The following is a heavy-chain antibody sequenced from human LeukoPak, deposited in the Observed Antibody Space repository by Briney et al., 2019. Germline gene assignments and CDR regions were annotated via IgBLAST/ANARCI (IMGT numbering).Heavy chain of an antibody. CDR2: ITVSDGGT. J-gene: IGHJ3*02. Sequence: GGSLRLSCAASGFTFSSYAMGWVRQAPGKGLEWVPSITVSDGGTYYADSVKGRFTISRDNSKNTLSLQMNSLRAEDTAVYYCAKDRGRWAFDIWGQGTMVTVSS. CDR1: GFTFSSYA. V-gene: IGHV3-23*01. D-gene: IGHD1-26*01. CDR3: AKDRGRWAFDI.